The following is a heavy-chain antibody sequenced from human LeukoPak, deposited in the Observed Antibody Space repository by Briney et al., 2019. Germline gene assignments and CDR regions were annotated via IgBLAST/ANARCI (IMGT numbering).Heavy chain of an antibody. V-gene: IGHV1-69*05. D-gene: IGHD3-10*01. J-gene: IGHJ5*02. CDR3: ARRATYYYGSGSSTTFDP. CDR1: GGTFSSYA. CDR2: IIPIFGTA. Sequence: SVKVSCKASGGTFSSYAISWVRQAPGQGLEWMGGIIPIFGTANYAQKFQGRVTITTDESTSTAYMELSSLRSEDTAVYYCARRATYYYGSGSSTTFDPWGQGTLVAVSS.